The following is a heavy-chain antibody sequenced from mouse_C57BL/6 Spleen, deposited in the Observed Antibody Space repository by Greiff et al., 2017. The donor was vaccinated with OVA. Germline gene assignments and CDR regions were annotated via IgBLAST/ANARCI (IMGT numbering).Heavy chain of an antibody. CDR3: TRYDYSNYEGFAY. J-gene: IGHJ3*01. CDR1: GYTFTDYE. D-gene: IGHD2-5*01. V-gene: IGHV1-15*01. CDR2: IDPETGGT. Sequence: VQLQESGAELVRPGASVTLSCKASGYTFTDYEMHWVKQTPVHGLEWIGAIDPETGGTAYNQKFKGKAILTADKSSSTAYMELRSLTSEDSAVYYCTRYDYSNYEGFAYWGQGTLVTVSA.